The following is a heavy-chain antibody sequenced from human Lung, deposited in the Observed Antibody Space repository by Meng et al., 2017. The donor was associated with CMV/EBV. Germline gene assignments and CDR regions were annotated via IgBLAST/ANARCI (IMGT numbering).Heavy chain of an antibody. CDR3: ARGGPQFDY. V-gene: IGHV3-74*01. Sequence: LRQSCTASGFTFSNYWMHWVRQAPVKGLVWVSRLSDGGSNTAYADSVKGRFTISRDNAKNTLYLQMHSLTTEDTAVYYCARGGPQFDYWGQGTLVTVSS. CDR1: GFTFSNYW. J-gene: IGHJ4*02. CDR2: LSDGGSNT.